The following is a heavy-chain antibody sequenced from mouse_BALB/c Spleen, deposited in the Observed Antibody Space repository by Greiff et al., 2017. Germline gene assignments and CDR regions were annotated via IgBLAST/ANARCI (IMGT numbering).Heavy chain of an antibody. CDR1: GFTFSSYA. Sequence: EVKVVESGGGLVKPGGSLKLSCAASGFTFSSYAMSWVRQTPEKRLEWVASISSGGSTYYPDSVKGRFTISRDNAKNTLYLQMSSLKSEDTAMYYCTRADGYFDYWGQGTTLTVSS. V-gene: IGHV5-6-5*01. D-gene: IGHD2-3*01. CDR3: TRADGYFDY. J-gene: IGHJ2*01. CDR2: ISSGGST.